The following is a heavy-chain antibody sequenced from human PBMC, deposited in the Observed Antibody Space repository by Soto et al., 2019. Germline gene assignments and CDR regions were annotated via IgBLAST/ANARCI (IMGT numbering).Heavy chain of an antibody. J-gene: IGHJ4*02. D-gene: IGHD5-12*01. Sequence: QVQLQESGPGLVEPSETLSLTCTVSGGSISNYYWSWIRQPPGKGLEWIGYIYYSGSANYNPSLKSRVTISVDTSKNQFSLKLSSVTAADTSVYFCARGLSTRGYSGYDYFDYWGQGTLVTVSS. CDR1: GGSISNYY. V-gene: IGHV4-59*01. CDR2: IYYSGSA. CDR3: ARGLSTRGYSGYDYFDY.